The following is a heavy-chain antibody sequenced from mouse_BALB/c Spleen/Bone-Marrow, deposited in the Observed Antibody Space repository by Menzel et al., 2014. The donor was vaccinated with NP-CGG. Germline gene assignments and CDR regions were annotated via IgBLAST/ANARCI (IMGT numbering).Heavy chain of an antibody. CDR3: ARFPTEY. Sequence: EVQLQYSGGGLVQPGGSLRLSCTTSGFTLTDYYMSWVRQPPGKALEWWAFIRNKAYGYTTEYSASVRGRFTISRDNSQSILYLQMNTLRAEDSATYYCARFPTEYRGPGTSGTVSS. CDR2: IRNKAYGYTT. J-gene: IGHJ4*01. CDR1: GFTLTDYY. V-gene: IGHV7-3*02.